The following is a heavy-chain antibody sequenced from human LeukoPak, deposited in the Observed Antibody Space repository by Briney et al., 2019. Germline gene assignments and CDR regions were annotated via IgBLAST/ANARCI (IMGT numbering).Heavy chain of an antibody. CDR3: ARNLISTSGPFDY. J-gene: IGHJ4*02. V-gene: IGHV5-51*01. Sequence: GESLKISCKGSGYSFTSYWIGWVRQMPGKGLEWMGIIYPADSDTRYSPSFQGQVTISADKSISTAYLQWSSLKASDTAVYYCARNLISTSGPFDYWGQGTLVTVSS. D-gene: IGHD3-16*01. CDR2: IYPADSDT. CDR1: GYSFTSYW.